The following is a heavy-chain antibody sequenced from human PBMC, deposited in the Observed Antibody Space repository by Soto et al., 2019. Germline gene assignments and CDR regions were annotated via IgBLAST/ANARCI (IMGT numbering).Heavy chain of an antibody. D-gene: IGHD6-13*01. CDR2: ISGSGGST. Sequence: EVQLLESGGGLVQPGGSLRLSCAASGFTFSGYAMSWVRHAPGKGLEWVSAISGSGGSTYYADSVKGRFTISRDNSKNTLYLQMNSLRAEDTAVYYCAKDPLVLRGSFLALLDYWGQGTLVTVSS. CDR1: GFTFSGYA. CDR3: AKDPLVLRGSFLALLDY. V-gene: IGHV3-23*01. J-gene: IGHJ4*02.